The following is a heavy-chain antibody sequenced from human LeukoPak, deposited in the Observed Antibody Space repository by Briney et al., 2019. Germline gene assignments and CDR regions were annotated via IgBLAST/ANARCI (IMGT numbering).Heavy chain of an antibody. Sequence: GGSLRLSCAASGFTFDDYGMSWVRQAPGKGLEWVSGINWNGGSTGYEDSVKGRFTISRDNAKNSLYLQMNSLRAEDTALYYCARDSSGYYFSNWFDPWGQGTLVTVSS. D-gene: IGHD3-22*01. CDR1: GFTFDDYG. CDR3: ARDSSGYYFSNWFDP. CDR2: INWNGGST. J-gene: IGHJ5*02. V-gene: IGHV3-20*04.